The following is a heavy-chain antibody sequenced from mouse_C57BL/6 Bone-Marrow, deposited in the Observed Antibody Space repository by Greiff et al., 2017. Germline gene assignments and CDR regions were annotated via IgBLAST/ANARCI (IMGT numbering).Heavy chain of an antibody. Sequence: EVQLQQSGGDLVKPGGSLKLSCAASGFTFSSSGMSWVRQTPDKRLEWVATISSGGSYPYYPASVKGRFTISRDNAKNNLYLQLRSLKSEDTAKYYFARHYYGSSPDWFAYWGQGTLVTGSA. CDR3: ARHYYGSSPDWFAY. V-gene: IGHV5-6*01. CDR2: ISSGGSYP. J-gene: IGHJ3*01. D-gene: IGHD1-1*01. CDR1: GFTFSSSG.